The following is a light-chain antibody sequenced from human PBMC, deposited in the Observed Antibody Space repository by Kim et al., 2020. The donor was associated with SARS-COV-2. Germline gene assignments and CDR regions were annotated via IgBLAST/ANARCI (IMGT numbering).Light chain of an antibody. CDR2: GAS. V-gene: IGKV1-5*01. CDR1: QIISTW. J-gene: IGKJ1*01. Sequence: ASVGGRVTITCRASQIISTWLAWYQQKPGKAHKLLIYGASTLESGVPSRFSGSGSGTEFTLTISSLQPDDFATYFCQQYNSYSWTFGQGTKVDIK. CDR3: QQYNSYSWT.